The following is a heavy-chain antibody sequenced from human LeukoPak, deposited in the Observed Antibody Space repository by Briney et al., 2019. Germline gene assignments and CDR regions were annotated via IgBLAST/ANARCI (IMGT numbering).Heavy chain of an antibody. CDR3: ATPGNYYDSSGYSYFDY. CDR1: GGTFSSYA. Sequence: ASVKVSCKASGGTFSSYAISWVRQAPGQGLEWMRRIIPIFGTANYAQKFQGRVTITTDESTSTAYMELSSLRSEDTAVYYCATPGNYYDSSGYSYFDYWGQGTLVTVSS. D-gene: IGHD3-22*01. J-gene: IGHJ4*02. CDR2: IIPIFGTA. V-gene: IGHV1-69*05.